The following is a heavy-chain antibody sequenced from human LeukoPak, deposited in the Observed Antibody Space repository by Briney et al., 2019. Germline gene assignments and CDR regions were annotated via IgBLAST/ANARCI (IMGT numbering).Heavy chain of an antibody. CDR2: ISYDGSNK. J-gene: IGHJ4*02. Sequence: GGSLRLSCAASGFTFSSYGMHWVRQAPGKGLEWVAVISYDGSNKYYADSVTGRFTISRDNYKKTLYLQMNSLRAEDTAVYYCAKGLPPQWLVGWGQGTLVTVTS. CDR3: AKGLPPQWLVG. D-gene: IGHD6-19*01. CDR1: GFTFSSYG. V-gene: IGHV3-30*18.